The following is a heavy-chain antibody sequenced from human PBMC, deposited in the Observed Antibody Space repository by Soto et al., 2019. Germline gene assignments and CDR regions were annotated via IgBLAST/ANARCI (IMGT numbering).Heavy chain of an antibody. CDR3: AKRRNVLRFLEWSSGMEV. V-gene: IGHV3-30*18. D-gene: IGHD3-3*01. Sequence: GGSLRLSCAASGFTFSSYGMHWVRQAPGKGLEWVAFMSYDGSDKYYGDSVKGRFTVSRDNSKNTLYLQMNSLRAEDTAAYYCAKRRNVLRFLEWSSGMEVWGQGTTVTVSS. J-gene: IGHJ6*02. CDR2: MSYDGSDK. CDR1: GFTFSSYG.